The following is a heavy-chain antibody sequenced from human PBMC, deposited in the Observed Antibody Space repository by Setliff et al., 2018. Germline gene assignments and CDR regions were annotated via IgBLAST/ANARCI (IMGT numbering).Heavy chain of an antibody. J-gene: IGHJ4*02. CDR3: ARRATYYNFWSGYYDY. D-gene: IGHD3-3*01. CDR1: GGSISSSSYY. V-gene: IGHV4-39*07. Sequence: LSLTCTVSGGSISSSSYYWGWIRQPPGKGLEWIGSIYYSGSTYYNPSLKSRVTISVDTSKNRFSLKLSSVTAADTAVYYCARRATYYNFWSGYYDYWGQGTLVTVSS. CDR2: IYYSGST.